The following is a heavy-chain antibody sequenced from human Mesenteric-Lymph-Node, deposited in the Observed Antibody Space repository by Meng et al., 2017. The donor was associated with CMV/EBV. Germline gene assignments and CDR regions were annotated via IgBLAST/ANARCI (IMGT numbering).Heavy chain of an antibody. Sequence: GGSLRLSCAASGFTLSSYWMHWVRQGPGKGLVWVSRINSDGSITSYADSVRGRFTISRDNAKNTLYLQMNSLRAEDTAVYYCARDTTSSWYYNNRFDYWGQGTLVTVSS. CDR2: INSDGSIT. D-gene: IGHD6-19*01. CDR1: GFTLSSYW. CDR3: ARDTTSSWYYNNRFDY. V-gene: IGHV3-74*01. J-gene: IGHJ4*02.